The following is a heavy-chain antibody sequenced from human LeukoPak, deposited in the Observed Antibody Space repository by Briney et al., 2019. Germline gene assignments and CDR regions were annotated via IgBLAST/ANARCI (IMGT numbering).Heavy chain of an antibody. CDR3: ARGGISSSGRGDYYFDY. V-gene: IGHV3-9*01. J-gene: IGHJ4*02. D-gene: IGHD6-19*01. CDR2: ISWNSGSI. Sequence: GGSLRLSCAASGFTFDDYAMHWVRQAPGKGLEWVSGISWNSGSIGYADSVKGRFTISRDNAKNSLYLQMNSLGAEDTALYYCARGGISSSGRGDYYFDYWGQGTLVTVSS. CDR1: GFTFDDYA.